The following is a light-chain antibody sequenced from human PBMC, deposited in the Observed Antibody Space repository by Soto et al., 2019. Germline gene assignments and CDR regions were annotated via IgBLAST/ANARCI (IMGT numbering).Light chain of an antibody. Sequence: DIVLTQSPGTLSLSPGERATLSCRASQSVSSSYLAWYQQKPGQAPRLLIYGASSRATGSPDRFSGSGSGTDFTLTISRLEPEDFAVYYCQQYGSPWWTFGQGTKVEIK. CDR2: GAS. CDR1: QSVSSSY. V-gene: IGKV3-20*01. CDR3: QQYGSPWWT. J-gene: IGKJ1*01.